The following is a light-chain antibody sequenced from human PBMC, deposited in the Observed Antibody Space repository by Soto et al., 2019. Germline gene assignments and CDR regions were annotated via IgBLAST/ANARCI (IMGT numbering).Light chain of an antibody. CDR3: QQANTFPHT. V-gene: IGKV1D-12*01. CDR1: QPINNW. Sequence: DIQMTQSPSSVSASVGDTVIITCRASQPINNWLAWYQQKPGKAPNLLIHGASNLQGWVPSRFSGSGSGTDFNLTITSLQPEDFATYLCQQANTFPHTFGQGTKLEIK. CDR2: GAS. J-gene: IGKJ2*01.